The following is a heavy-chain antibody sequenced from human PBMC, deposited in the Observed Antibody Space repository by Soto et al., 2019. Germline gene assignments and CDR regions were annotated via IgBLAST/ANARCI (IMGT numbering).Heavy chain of an antibody. CDR1: GGSISSYY. D-gene: IGHD2-21*02. CDR2: IYYSGTT. Sequence: SSETLSLTCTVSGGSISSYYWSWIRQPPGKGLEWIGYIYYSGTTNYNPSLKSRVTISVDTSKNQFSLKLSSVTAADTAVYYCASTNILVVTDAFDIWGQGKMVTVSS. J-gene: IGHJ3*02. CDR3: ASTNILVVTDAFDI. V-gene: IGHV4-59*01.